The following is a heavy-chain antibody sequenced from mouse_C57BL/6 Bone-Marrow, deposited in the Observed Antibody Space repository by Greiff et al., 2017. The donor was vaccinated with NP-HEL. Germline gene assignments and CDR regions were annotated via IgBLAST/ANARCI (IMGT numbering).Heavy chain of an antibody. V-gene: IGHV1-53*01. CDR3: ARGVYY. Sequence: VQLQQPGTELVKPGASVKLSFTSYWMHWVKQRPGQGLEWIGNINPSNGGTNYNEKFKSKATLTVDKSSSTAYMQLSSLTSEDSAVYYCARGVYYWGQGTTLTVSS. CDR2: INPSNGGT. CDR1: TSYW. J-gene: IGHJ2*01.